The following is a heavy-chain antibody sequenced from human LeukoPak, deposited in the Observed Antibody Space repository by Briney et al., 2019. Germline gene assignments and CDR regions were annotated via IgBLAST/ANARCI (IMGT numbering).Heavy chain of an antibody. CDR3: ARAGLTVYYYYYMDV. J-gene: IGHJ6*03. CDR1: GGSFRGYY. Sequence: SETLSLTCAVYGGSFRGYYWSWMRQPPGKGLEWIGEINHSGSTNYNPSLKSRVTISVDTSKNQFSLKLSSVTAADTAVYYCARAGLTVYYYYYMDVWGKGTTVTVSS. V-gene: IGHV4-34*01. D-gene: IGHD4-11*01. CDR2: INHSGST.